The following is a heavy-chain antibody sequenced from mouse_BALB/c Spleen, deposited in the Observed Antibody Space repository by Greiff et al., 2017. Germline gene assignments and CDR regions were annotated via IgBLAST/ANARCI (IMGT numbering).Heavy chain of an antibody. CDR3: TRSGVRPYYAMDY. V-gene: IGHV1S22*01. J-gene: IGHJ4*01. Sequence: LKQPGSELVRPGASVKLSCKASGYTFTSYWMHWVKQRPGQGLEWIGNIYPGSGSTNYDEKFKSKATLTVDTSSSTAYMQLSSLTSEDSAVYYCTRSGVRPYYAMDYWGQGTSVTVSS. CDR1: GYTFTSYW. CDR2: IYPGSGST. D-gene: IGHD2-14*01.